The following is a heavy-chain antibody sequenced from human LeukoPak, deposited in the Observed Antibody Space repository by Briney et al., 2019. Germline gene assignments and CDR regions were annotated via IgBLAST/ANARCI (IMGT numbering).Heavy chain of an antibody. Sequence: KPSETLSLTCTVSGGSISSSSYYWGWIRQPPGKGPEWIGSIYYSGSTYYNPSLKSRVTISVDTSKNQFSLKLSSVTAADTAVYYCARRVAVGNYFDPWGQGTLVTVSS. CDR2: IYYSGST. D-gene: IGHD4-11*01. CDR3: ARRVAVGNYFDP. CDR1: GGSISSSSYY. V-gene: IGHV4-39*01. J-gene: IGHJ5*02.